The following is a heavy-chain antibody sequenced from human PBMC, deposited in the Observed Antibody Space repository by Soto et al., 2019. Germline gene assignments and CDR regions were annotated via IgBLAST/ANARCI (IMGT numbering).Heavy chain of an antibody. V-gene: IGHV1-69*04. CDR2: IIPILGIA. CDR3: AREGTRYNYYYMDV. D-gene: IGHD5-12*01. J-gene: IGHJ6*03. CDR1: GGTFSSYT. Sequence: SVKVSCKASGGTFSSYTISWVRQAPGQGLEWMGRIIPILGIANYAQKFQGRVTITADKSTSTAYMELSSLRSEDTAVYYCAREGTRYNYYYMDVWGKGTAVTVSS.